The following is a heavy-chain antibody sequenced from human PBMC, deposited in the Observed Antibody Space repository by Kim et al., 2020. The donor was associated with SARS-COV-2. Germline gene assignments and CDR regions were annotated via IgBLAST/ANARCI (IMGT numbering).Heavy chain of an antibody. D-gene: IGHD1-26*01. CDR1: GFTFSSYW. J-gene: IGHJ4*02. CDR2: INSDGSTT. CDR3: ARRAYSGSYFYFDY. V-gene: IGHV3-74*01. Sequence: GGSLRLSCAASGFTFSSYWMHWVRQAPGMGLVWVSRINSDGSTTSYADSVKVRFTISRDNARSTLYLQMNSLRAEDTALYYCARRAYSGSYFYFDYWGQGTLVTVSS.